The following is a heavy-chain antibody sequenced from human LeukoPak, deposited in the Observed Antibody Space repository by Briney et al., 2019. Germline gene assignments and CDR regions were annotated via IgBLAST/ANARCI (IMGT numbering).Heavy chain of an antibody. D-gene: IGHD6-6*01. Sequence: PGGSLRLSCEVSGFTFSSYSMNWVRQAPGKGLEWVSSISSSSYRYYADSVKGRFTISRDNAKNSLYLQLNSLRAEDTAVYYCAREESSSSGYYFDYWGQGALVTVSS. CDR2: ISSSSYR. V-gene: IGHV3-21*01. J-gene: IGHJ4*02. CDR1: GFTFSSYS. CDR3: AREESSSSGYYFDY.